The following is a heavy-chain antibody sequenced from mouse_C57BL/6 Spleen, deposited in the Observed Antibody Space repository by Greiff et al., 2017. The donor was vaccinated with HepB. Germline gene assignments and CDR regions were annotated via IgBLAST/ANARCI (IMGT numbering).Heavy chain of an antibody. V-gene: IGHV5-4*01. J-gene: IGHJ4*01. D-gene: IGHD1-1*01. CDR3: ARGGTVVAPYAMDY. CDR2: ISDGGSYT. CDR1: GFTFSSYA. Sequence: EVQLVESGGGLVKPGGSLKLSCAASGFTFSSYAMSWVRQTPEKRLEWVATISDGGSYTYYPDNVKGRFTISRDNAKKNLYLQMSHLKSEDTAMYYCARGGTVVAPYAMDYWGQGTSVTVSS.